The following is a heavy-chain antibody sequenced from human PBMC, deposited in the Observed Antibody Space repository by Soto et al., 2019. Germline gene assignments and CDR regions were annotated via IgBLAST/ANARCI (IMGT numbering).Heavy chain of an antibody. D-gene: IGHD5-12*01. J-gene: IGHJ4*02. CDR3: ARDPVATNRYYFDY. CDR1: GFTFSMYW. CDR2: INDDGIST. Sequence: PGGSLRLSCAASGFTFSMYWMHWVRQVPGKGPEWVSRINDDGISTNYADSVKGRFTISRDNAKNTLYLQMNSLRAEDTAVYYCARDPVATNRYYFDYWGQGTPVTVSS. V-gene: IGHV3-74*01.